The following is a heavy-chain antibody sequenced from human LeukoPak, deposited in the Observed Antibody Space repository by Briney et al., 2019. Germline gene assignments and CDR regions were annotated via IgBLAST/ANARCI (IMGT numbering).Heavy chain of an antibody. CDR1: GGSISSSSYY. J-gene: IGHJ6*03. CDR2: IYYGGST. V-gene: IGHV4-39*01. CDR3: ARVDSSSSGLNSYYYYMDV. Sequence: SETLSLTCTVSGGSISSSSYYWGWIRQPPGKGLEWIGNIYYGGSTYYNPSLQSRVTISVDTSKNQFSLRLRSVTAADTAYYYCARVDSSSSGLNSYYYYMDVWGKGTTVTVSS. D-gene: IGHD6-6*01.